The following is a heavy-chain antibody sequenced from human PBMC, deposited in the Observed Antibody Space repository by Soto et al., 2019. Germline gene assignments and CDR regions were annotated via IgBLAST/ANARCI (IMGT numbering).Heavy chain of an antibody. CDR2: IYYTGST. Sequence: QVQLQESGPGLVKPSETLSLTCTVSGGSISSYFWSWIRQPPGKGLEWIGYIYYTGSTYYNPSLKSRVTLSVDTSKNQFSLQLSSVTAADTAVYYYANFNRYFDLWGRGTLVTVSS. J-gene: IGHJ2*01. CDR3: ANFNRYFDL. CDR1: GGSISSYF. V-gene: IGHV4-59*01.